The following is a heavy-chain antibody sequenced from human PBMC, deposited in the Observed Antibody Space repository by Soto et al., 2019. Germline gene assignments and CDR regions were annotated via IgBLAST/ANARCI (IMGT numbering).Heavy chain of an antibody. CDR3: AKGQVAVIHSGFDM. CDR2: ISSDGNID. J-gene: IGHJ3*02. CDR1: AFTLSSFA. Sequence: QVYLVESGGGVVQPGGSLRLSCGASAFTLSSFAMHWVRQAPGKGPEWLGGISSDGNIDSYGDSVRGRFTVYRDNSKHRVLLQMNSLRRDDTAVYYWAKGQVAVIHSGFDMLGQGTMVTVSS. V-gene: IGHV3-30*18. D-gene: IGHD6-19*01.